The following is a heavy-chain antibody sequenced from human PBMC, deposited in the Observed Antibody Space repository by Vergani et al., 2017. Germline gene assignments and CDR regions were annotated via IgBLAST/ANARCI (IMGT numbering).Heavy chain of an antibody. CDR2: VSGSSDTP. J-gene: IGHJ4*02. V-gene: IGHV3-23*01. Sequence: EVQLLESGGGLVQPGGSLRLSCEASGFSFPGYDMSWVRQAPGKGLEWVSSVSGSSDTPYYADSVKGRFIISRDNSKNTLHLQMNSLRADDTAVYYCTKGSRGYTGYFFDYWGQGTLATVSS. D-gene: IGHD5-12*01. CDR1: GFSFPGYD. CDR3: TKGSRGYTGYFFDY.